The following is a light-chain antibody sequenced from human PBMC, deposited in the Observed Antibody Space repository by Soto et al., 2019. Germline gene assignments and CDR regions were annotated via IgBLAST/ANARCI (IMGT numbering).Light chain of an antibody. CDR3: QQYGSSFPIT. CDR1: QSVSSSY. CDR2: GAS. V-gene: IGKV3-20*01. J-gene: IGKJ5*01. Sequence: EIVLTQSPGTLSLSPGERATLSCRASQSVSSSYLAWYQQKPGQAPRLLIYGASSRATGIPDRFSGSGSGTDFTLTISRLEPEDVVVYYCQQYGSSFPITFGQGTRLESK.